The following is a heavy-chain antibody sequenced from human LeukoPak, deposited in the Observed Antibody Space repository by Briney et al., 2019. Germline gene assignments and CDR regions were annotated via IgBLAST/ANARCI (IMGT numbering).Heavy chain of an antibody. Sequence: ASVKVSCKASGYTFTNYDINWVRQATGQGLEWMGWMNPNSGNTDYAQKFQGRVTMTRNTSITTAYMELSILRSEDTAVYYCAKDRRGRADIVATIPDDFQHWGQGTLVTVSS. CDR1: GYTFTNYD. CDR3: AKDRRGRADIVATIPDDFQH. V-gene: IGHV1-8*01. J-gene: IGHJ1*01. CDR2: MNPNSGNT. D-gene: IGHD5-12*01.